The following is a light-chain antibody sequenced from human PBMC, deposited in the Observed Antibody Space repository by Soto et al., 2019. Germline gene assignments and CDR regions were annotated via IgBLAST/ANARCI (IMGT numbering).Light chain of an antibody. CDR1: TSNIGSNY. V-gene: IGLV1-47*01. Sequence: QSVLTQPPSVSGTPGQGVTISCSGSTSNIGSNYVYWYQQLPGTAPKLLIYRNNQRPSAVPDRFSGSKSGTSASLAISGLRSDAEADYFCATWDDSLNGFYVFGTGTKVTVL. CDR3: ATWDDSLNGFYV. J-gene: IGLJ1*01. CDR2: RNN.